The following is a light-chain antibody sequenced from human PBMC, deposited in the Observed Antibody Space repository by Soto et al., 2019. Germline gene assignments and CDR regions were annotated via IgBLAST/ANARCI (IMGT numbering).Light chain of an antibody. CDR1: QSLVYSDGNTY. Sequence: DVVMTQSPLSLPVTLGQPASISCRSSQSLVYSDGNTYLSWFQQRPGKSPRRLIYKVFNRDSGVPDRFSGSGSGTDFTLKIRRVEAEDVGIYYCMQGTHWPPVTFGQGTKVEIK. CDR2: KVF. J-gene: IGKJ1*01. CDR3: MQGTHWPPVT. V-gene: IGKV2-30*01.